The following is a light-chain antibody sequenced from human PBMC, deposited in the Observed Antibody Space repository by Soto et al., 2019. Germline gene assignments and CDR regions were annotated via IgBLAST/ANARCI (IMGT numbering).Light chain of an antibody. CDR1: QSVLYSSNNKNY. J-gene: IGKJ4*01. CDR2: WAS. V-gene: IGKV4-1*01. Sequence: DIVMTQSPDSLAVSLGERATINCKSSQSVLYSSNNKNYLAWYQQKPGQPPKLLIYWASTRKSGVPDRFSGSGSGTDFTLTISRLQAEDVAVYYCQQYFATPLTFGGGTNVEIK. CDR3: QQYFATPLT.